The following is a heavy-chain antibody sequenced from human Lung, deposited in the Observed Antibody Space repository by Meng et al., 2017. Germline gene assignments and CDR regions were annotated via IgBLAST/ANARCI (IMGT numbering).Heavy chain of an antibody. CDR1: GFTFSSHA. V-gene: IGHV3-23*01. Sequence: EGQLLESGGGLVQPGGSLRLSCAASGFTFSSHAMSWVRQAPGKGLEWVSAISGSGGSTYYADSVRGRFTISRDNSKKTLYLQMNSLRAEDTALYYCAKDQWQNLVRWFDPWGRGTLVTVSS. J-gene: IGHJ5*02. D-gene: IGHD6-13*01. CDR2: ISGSGGST. CDR3: AKDQWQNLVRWFDP.